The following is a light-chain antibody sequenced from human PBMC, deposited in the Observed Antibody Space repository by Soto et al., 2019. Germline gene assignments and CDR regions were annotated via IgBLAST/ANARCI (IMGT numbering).Light chain of an antibody. CDR3: QQDFEWPPMT. CDR2: GAS. J-gene: IGKJ1*01. Sequence: EITEAQGTLYMIARERGRLSCWVSETVATNLAWYQQKPGQAPRLLISGASTRAAGISDRFRGSGSGTELTLTFRLMRSADSAIYYCQQDFEWPPMTFGQGTKVDIK. V-gene: IGKV3-15*01. CDR1: ETVATN.